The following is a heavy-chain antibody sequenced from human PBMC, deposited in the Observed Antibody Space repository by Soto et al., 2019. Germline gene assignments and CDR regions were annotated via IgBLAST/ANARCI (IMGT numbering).Heavy chain of an antibody. CDR1: GFTFSSYW. CDR2: IKQDGSEK. J-gene: IGHJ5*02. V-gene: IGHV3-7*01. CDR3: ARDRYYDPPSSDP. Sequence: EVQLVESGGGLVQPGGSLRLSCAASGFTFSSYWMSWVRQAPGKGLEWVANIKQDGSEKYYVDSVKGRFTISRDNAKNSLYLQMNSLRAEDTAVYYCARDRYYDPPSSDPWGQGTLVTVSS. D-gene: IGHD3-3*01.